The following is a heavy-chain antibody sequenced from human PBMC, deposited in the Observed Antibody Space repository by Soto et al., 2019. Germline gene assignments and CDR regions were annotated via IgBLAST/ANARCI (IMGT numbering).Heavy chain of an antibody. D-gene: IGHD2-15*01. J-gene: IGHJ4*02. CDR1: GFTFSSYG. V-gene: IGHV3-30*18. CDR3: VKDLSVVAGPLDY. CDR2: ISYDGSNK. Sequence: QVQLVESGGGVVQPGRSLRLSCAASGFTFSSYGMHWVRQAPGKGLEWVAVISYDGSNKYYADSVKGRFTISRDNSKNTLYLQMNSLRAEDTAVYYCVKDLSVVAGPLDYWGQGTLVTVSS.